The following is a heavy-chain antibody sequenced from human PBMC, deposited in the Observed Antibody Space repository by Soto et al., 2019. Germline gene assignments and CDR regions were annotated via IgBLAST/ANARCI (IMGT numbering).Heavy chain of an antibody. CDR1: GYTFISYG. CDR3: ARSVEWIGMDV. J-gene: IGHJ6*02. V-gene: IGHV1-18*01. CDR2: ISTYNGNT. Sequence: ASVKVSCKASGYTFISYGIIWARQAPGQGLEWMGWISTYNGNTNYAQNLQGRVTMTTDTSTSTAYMELRSLRSDDTAMYYCARSVEWIGMDVWGQGTTVTVS. D-gene: IGHD3-3*01.